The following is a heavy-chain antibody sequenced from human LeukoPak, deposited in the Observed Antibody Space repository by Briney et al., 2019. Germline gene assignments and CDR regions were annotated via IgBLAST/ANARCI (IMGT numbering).Heavy chain of an antibody. J-gene: IGHJ4*02. D-gene: IGHD3-9*01. CDR2: MNPNSGNT. CDR3: ARDSRYYDILTGYYNSPFDY. CDR1: GYTFTSYD. V-gene: IGHV1-8*01. Sequence: ASVKVSCKASGYTFTSYDINWVRQATGQGLEWMGWMNPNSGNTGYAQKFQGRVTMTRNTSISTAYMELSSLRSEDTAVYYCARDSRYYDILTGYYNSPFDYWGQGTLVTVSS.